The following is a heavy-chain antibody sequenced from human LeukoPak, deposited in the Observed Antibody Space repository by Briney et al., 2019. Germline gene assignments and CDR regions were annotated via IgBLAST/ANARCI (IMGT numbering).Heavy chain of an antibody. D-gene: IGHD3-22*01. CDR1: GGTFSSYA. V-gene: IGHV1-69*05. J-gene: IGHJ4*02. CDR2: INPIFGTA. Sequence: SVKVSCKASGGTFSSYAISWVRQAPGQGLEWMGRINPIFGTANYAQKFQGRVTITTDESTSTAYMELSSLRSEDTAVYYCARGGTYYSSGYYYYFDYWGQGTLVTISS. CDR3: ARGGTYYSSGYYYYFDY.